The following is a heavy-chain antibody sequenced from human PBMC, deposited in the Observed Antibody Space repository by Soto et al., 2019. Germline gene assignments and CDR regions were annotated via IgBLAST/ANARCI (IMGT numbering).Heavy chain of an antibody. Sequence: ASVKVSCKASGGTFSSYAISWVRQAPGQGLEWMGGIIPIFGTANYAQKFQGRVTITADKSTSTAYMELSSLRSEDTAVYYCAREYSSSVGMDVWGQGXTVTVYS. CDR2: IIPIFGTA. CDR1: GGTFSSYA. J-gene: IGHJ6*02. V-gene: IGHV1-69*06. D-gene: IGHD6-6*01. CDR3: AREYSSSVGMDV.